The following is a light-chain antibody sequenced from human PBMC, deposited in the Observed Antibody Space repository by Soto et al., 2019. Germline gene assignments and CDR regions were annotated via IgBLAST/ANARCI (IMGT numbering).Light chain of an antibody. CDR3: LLSSGSYV. V-gene: IGLV7-46*01. CDR1: TGAVATGHY. Sequence: QAVVTQEPSLTVSPGGTVTLTCGSSTGAVATGHYAYWFHQKPGQAPRPLIYDTYNRFSWTPARFSGSLLGGKAALTLSGAQPEDEADYYCLLSSGSYVFGPGTKVTVL. J-gene: IGLJ1*01. CDR2: DTY.